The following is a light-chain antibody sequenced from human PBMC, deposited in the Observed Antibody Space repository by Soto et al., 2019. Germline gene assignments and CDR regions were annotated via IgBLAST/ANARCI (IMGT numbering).Light chain of an antibody. Sequence: QSALTQPASVSGSPGQSIAISCTGTSSDVGAYNYVSWYQQHPGTAPKLMIYDVRVRPSGVSDRFSGSKSGNTASLTISGLQAEDEADYYCSSYTTSSTLIFGGGTKLTVL. V-gene: IGLV2-14*01. CDR1: SSDVGAYNY. J-gene: IGLJ2*01. CDR3: SSYTTSSTLI. CDR2: DVR.